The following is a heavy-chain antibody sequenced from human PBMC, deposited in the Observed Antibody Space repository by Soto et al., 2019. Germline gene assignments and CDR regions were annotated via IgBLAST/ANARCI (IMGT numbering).Heavy chain of an antibody. CDR2: IDYSGST. Sequence: SETLSLTCTVSGGSISSYYWSWIRQPPGKGLEWIGYIDYSGSTNYNPSLKSRVTISVDTSKNQFSLKLSSVTAADTAVYYCARAWGGNVFDYWGQGTLVTV. D-gene: IGHD3-16*01. J-gene: IGHJ4*02. CDR3: ARAWGGNVFDY. V-gene: IGHV4-59*08. CDR1: GGSISSYY.